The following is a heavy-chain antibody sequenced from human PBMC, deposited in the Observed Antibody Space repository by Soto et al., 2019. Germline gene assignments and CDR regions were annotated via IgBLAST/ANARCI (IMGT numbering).Heavy chain of an antibody. CDR1: GFTFSSYA. Sequence: GGSLRLSCAASGFTFSSYAMSWVRRAPGKGLEWVSAISGSGGSTYYAESVKGRFTISRDNSNSTLYLQMNSLRAEDTAVYYCAKACDSTSCYLYYYYYGMDVWGQGTTVTVSS. CDR2: ISGSGGST. CDR3: AKACDSTSCYLYYYYYGMDV. V-gene: IGHV3-23*01. D-gene: IGHD2-2*01. J-gene: IGHJ6*02.